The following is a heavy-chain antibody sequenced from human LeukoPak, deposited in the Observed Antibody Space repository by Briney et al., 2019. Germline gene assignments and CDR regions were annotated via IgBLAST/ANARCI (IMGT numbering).Heavy chain of an antibody. CDR3: ARSEMGYYYYMDV. CDR1: GFILGRYS. D-gene: IGHD5-24*01. V-gene: IGHV3-21*01. CDR2: ISSSSSYI. Sequence: GWSLRLSCAACGFILGRYSMNWVRQAPGKGLEGVSFISSSSSYIYYADSVKGRFTISRDNAKNSLYLQMNSLRAEDTAVYYCARSEMGYYYYMDVWGKGTTVTISS. J-gene: IGHJ6*03.